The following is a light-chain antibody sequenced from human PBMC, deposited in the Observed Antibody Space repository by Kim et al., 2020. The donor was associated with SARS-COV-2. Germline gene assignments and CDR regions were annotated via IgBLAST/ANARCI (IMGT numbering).Light chain of an antibody. CDR1: SSNIGSNY. CDR3: AAWDDILSGVV. CDR2: RNN. V-gene: IGLV1-47*01. Sequence: QAVLTQPPSASGTPGQRVTISCSGSSSNIGSNYVYWYQQLPGTAPKLLIYRNNQRPLGVPGRFSGSKSGTSASLAISGLRSEDEADYYCAAWDDILSGVVFGGGTQLTV. J-gene: IGLJ2*01.